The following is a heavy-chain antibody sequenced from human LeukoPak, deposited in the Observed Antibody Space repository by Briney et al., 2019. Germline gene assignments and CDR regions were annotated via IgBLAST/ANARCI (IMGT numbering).Heavy chain of an antibody. CDR2: IYYRGNT. J-gene: IGHJ4*02. CDR1: GGSISSSDYY. Sequence: SETLSLTCSVSGGSISSSDYYRAWIRQPPGKGLEWIGSIYYRGNTYYNPSLKSRVTISVDTSKNQFSLKLSSVTAADTAVYYCASHRRYSTGSEEFDYWGQGTLVTVSS. CDR3: ASHRRYSTGSEEFDY. D-gene: IGHD6-19*01. V-gene: IGHV4-39*01.